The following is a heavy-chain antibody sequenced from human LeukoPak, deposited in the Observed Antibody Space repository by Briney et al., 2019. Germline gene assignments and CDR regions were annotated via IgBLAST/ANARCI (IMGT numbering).Heavy chain of an antibody. CDR2: ISTDASST. J-gene: IGHJ5*02. D-gene: IGHD6-13*01. CDR3: ARALMRFAIAAAGEERFDP. Sequence: GGSLRLSCAGSGFTFSSYWMHWVRQAPGKGLVWVSRISTDASSTTYADSVKGRFTISRDNAKGTLYLQMSSLRAEDAAVYYCARALMRFAIAAAGEERFDPWGQGTLVTVSS. V-gene: IGHV3-74*01. CDR1: GFTFSSYW.